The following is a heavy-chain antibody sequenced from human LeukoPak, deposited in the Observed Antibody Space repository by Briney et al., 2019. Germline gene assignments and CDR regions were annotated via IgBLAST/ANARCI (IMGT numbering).Heavy chain of an antibody. CDR2: IYYSGST. CDR3: ARANHYYYYMDV. J-gene: IGHJ6*03. V-gene: IGHV4-59*01. CDR1: GGSISSYY. Sequence: SETLSLTCTVSGGSISSYYWSWIRQPPGKGLEWIGYIYYSGSTNYNPSLKSRVTISVDTSKNQFSLKLSSVTAADTAVYYCARANHYYYYMDVWGKGTTVTVSS.